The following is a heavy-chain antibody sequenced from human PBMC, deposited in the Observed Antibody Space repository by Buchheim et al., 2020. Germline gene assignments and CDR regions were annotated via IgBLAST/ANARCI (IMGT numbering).Heavy chain of an antibody. CDR1: GLTFRNFA. Sequence: EVQLLESGGGLVQPGGSLRLSCAASGLTFRNFAMSWVRQAPGKGLEWVSSISGSGDNTYYADSVKGRFTISRDNSKNTPYLQMNSLRADDTAVYYCAKDRQVMDVWGQGTT. CDR2: ISGSGDNT. J-gene: IGHJ6*02. CDR3: AKDRQVMDV. V-gene: IGHV3-23*01.